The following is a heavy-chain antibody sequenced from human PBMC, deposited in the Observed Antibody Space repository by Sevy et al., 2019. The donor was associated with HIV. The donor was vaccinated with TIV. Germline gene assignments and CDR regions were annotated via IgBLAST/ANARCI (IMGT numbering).Heavy chain of an antibody. CDR3: ASSRYDSNSYYYMDV. CDR2: TYYRSKWSN. V-gene: IGHV6-1*01. Sequence: SQTLSLTCAISGDSVSSNRAAWNWIRQSPSRGLEWLGWTYYRSKWSNDYAVSVKSRITINPDTSKNQFSLQLNSVTPEDTAVSYCASSRYDSNSYYYMDVWGKGTTVTVSS. D-gene: IGHD5-12*01. CDR1: GDSVSSNRAA. J-gene: IGHJ6*03.